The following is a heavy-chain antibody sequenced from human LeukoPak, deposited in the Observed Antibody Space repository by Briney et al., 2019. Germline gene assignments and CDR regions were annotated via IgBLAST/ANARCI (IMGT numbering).Heavy chain of an antibody. V-gene: IGHV3-15*01. Sequence: GGSLRLSCAASGFTFSNAWMSWVRQAQGKGLERVGRIKSKTDGGTTDYAAPVKGRFTISRDDSKNTLYLQMNSLKTEDTAVYYCTTDSAIQSFDYWGQGTLVTVSS. CDR1: GFTFSNAW. CDR2: IKSKTDGGTT. J-gene: IGHJ4*02. D-gene: IGHD4-11*01. CDR3: TTDSAIQSFDY.